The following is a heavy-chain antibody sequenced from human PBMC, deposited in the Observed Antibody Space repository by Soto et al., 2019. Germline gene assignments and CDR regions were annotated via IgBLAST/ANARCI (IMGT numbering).Heavy chain of an antibody. CDR3: ASATSIAVAGKET. J-gene: IGHJ4*02. CDR2: ISFCNGHT. D-gene: IGHD6-19*01. CDR1: GDTVTKYG. Sequence: QVQLVQSGGEVKKPGASVKVSCKASGDTVTKYGISWVRQAPGQGLEWLGWISFCNGHTNYALKFQDRITFTTDTSTNTASMELRSLTSDDTAVYYCASATSIAVAGKETWGQGTLVTVSS. V-gene: IGHV1-18*01.